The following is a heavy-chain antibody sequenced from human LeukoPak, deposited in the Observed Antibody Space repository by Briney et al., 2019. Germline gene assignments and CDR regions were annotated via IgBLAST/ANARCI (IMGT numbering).Heavy chain of an antibody. CDR3: ARDSSSWNNFDY. J-gene: IGHJ4*02. V-gene: IGHV4-34*01. CDR1: GVPISSYY. Sequence: PSETLSLTCTVSGVPISSYYWSWIRQPPGKGLEWIGEINQSGSTNYNPSLKSRVTISLDTSKNHFSLNLSSVTAADTAVYFCARDSSSWNNFDYWGQGTLVTVSS. CDR2: INQSGST. D-gene: IGHD6-13*01.